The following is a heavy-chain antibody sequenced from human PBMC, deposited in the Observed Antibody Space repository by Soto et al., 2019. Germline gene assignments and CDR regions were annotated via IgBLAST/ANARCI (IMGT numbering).Heavy chain of an antibody. CDR1: GFTISRYA. Sequence: GGSLRLSCAVSGFTISRYAFHWVRQGKGEGLQWVSIIGTPCRAYYAGSVKRRFTITIEDAKNSLYLQMNSLRDGDTSVYYCARGGGFGEQYVDAFDLWGQGTMVTVSS. CDR2: IGTPCRA. J-gene: IGHJ3*01. D-gene: IGHD3-10*01. V-gene: IGHV3-13*01. CDR3: ARGGGFGEQYVDAFDL.